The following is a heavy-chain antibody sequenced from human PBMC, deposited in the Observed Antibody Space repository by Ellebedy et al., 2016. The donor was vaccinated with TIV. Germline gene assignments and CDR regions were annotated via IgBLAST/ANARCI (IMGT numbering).Heavy chain of an antibody. D-gene: IGHD3/OR15-3a*01. V-gene: IGHV4-39*01. J-gene: IGHJ4*02. CDR1: GDSISSSSYY. Sequence: SETLSLXCTVSGDSISSSSYYWVWIRQPPGKGLEWIGSILYSGRTHYNPSLKSRVTMFVDTSKNQFSLRLSSVTAADTVVYYCARVFRTDDFIDFWGQGTLVTVSS. CDR2: ILYSGRT. CDR3: ARVFRTDDFIDF.